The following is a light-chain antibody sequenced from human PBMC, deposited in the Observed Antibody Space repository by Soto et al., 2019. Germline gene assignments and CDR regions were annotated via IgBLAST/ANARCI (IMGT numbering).Light chain of an antibody. V-gene: IGLV1-40*01. CDR3: QSYDSSLSPWV. CDR2: GNS. J-gene: IGLJ2*01. Sequence: QSVLTQPPSVSGAPGQRVTISCTGSSSNIGAGYDVHWYQQLPGTAPKLLIYGNSNRPSGVPDRFSGSKSGTSASLAITGLQAEDEADYYCQSYDSSLSPWVFGGGTKVNVL. CDR1: SSNIGAGYD.